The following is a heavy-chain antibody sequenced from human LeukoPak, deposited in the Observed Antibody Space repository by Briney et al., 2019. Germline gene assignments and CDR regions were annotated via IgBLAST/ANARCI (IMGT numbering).Heavy chain of an antibody. V-gene: IGHV3-30*14. CDR3: ARGGSGSYNY. CDR1: GFTFSNYA. D-gene: IGHD1-26*01. Sequence: PGGSLRLSCAASGFTFSNYAMHWVRQAPGRGLEWVAAISYDGNNKYYADSVKGRFTISRDNSKNTLYLQMNSLRAEDTAVYYCARGGSGSYNYWGQGTLVTVSS. J-gene: IGHJ4*02. CDR2: ISYDGNNK.